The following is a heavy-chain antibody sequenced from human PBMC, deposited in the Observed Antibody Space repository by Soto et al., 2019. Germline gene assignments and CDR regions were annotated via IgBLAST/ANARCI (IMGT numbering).Heavy chain of an antibody. V-gene: IGHV3-33*01. CDR3: ATQWGVTTPWYFDV. J-gene: IGHJ2*01. CDR2: IWSDGSQK. Sequence: GGSLRLSGSASGLTFNTYGMHWVRQAPGKGLEWVAVIWSDGSQKYYADSVKGRLTISRDNSKNTLYLQLDSLRVEDTAVYYCATQWGVTTPWYFDVWGRGTLVTVPQ. CDR1: GLTFNTYG. D-gene: IGHD4-17*01.